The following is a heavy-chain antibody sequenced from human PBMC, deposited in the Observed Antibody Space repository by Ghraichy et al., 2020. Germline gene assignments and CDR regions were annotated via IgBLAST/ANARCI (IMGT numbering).Heavy chain of an antibody. D-gene: IGHD2-2*01. J-gene: IGHJ4*02. CDR2: IKHGGNT. CDR3: ARVLVDTSCYSD. CDR1: GGSFSGYY. Sequence: SETLSLTCAVYGGSFSGYYWSWIRQPPGKGLEWIGEIKHGGNTNYNPSLKSRVTMSLDRSKNQFSLQLNSVTAADTAFYYCARVLVDTSCYSDWAQGTLVTVSS. V-gene: IGHV4-34*01.